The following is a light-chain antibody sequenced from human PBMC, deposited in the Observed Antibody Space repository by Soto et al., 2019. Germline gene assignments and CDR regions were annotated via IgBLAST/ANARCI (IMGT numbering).Light chain of an antibody. CDR3: QQYNNWPQT. Sequence: EIVMTQSPVTLSVSPGERATLSCRASQSVSSNLAWYQQKPGQAPRLLIYGASTRATGIPARFGGSGSGTEFTLTISSLQSEDFAVYYCQQYNNWPQTFGQGTKVDIK. CDR1: QSVSSN. CDR2: GAS. V-gene: IGKV3-15*01. J-gene: IGKJ1*01.